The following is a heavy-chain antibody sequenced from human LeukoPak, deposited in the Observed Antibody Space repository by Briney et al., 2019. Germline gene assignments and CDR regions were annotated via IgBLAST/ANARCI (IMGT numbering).Heavy chain of an antibody. CDR3: ATSGNYYLKY. CDR2: IDGDGRIT. J-gene: IGHJ4*02. Sequence: GGSLRLSCAASGFTFSSYWMHWVRQVPGQGLVWVSHIDGDGRITNYGDSVKGRFTISRDNAKNILYLQMNSPRAEDTAVYYCATSGNYYLKYWGQGTLVTVSS. V-gene: IGHV3-74*01. D-gene: IGHD1-26*01. CDR1: GFTFSSYW.